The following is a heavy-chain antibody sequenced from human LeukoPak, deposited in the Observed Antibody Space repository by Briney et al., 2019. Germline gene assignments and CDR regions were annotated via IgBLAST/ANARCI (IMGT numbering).Heavy chain of an antibody. CDR1: EFSSTY. V-gene: IGHV3-66*01. CDR2: IYSGDST. Sequence: GGSLRLSCVASEFSSTYMSWVRQAPGKGLEWVSVIYSGDSTYYADSVKGRFTISRDISKNTVYLQMNSLRAEDTAVYYCARERAYYFDYWGQGTLVTVSS. J-gene: IGHJ4*02. CDR3: ARERAYYFDY.